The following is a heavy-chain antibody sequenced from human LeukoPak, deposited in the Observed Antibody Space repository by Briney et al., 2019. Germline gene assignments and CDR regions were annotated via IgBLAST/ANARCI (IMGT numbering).Heavy chain of an antibody. D-gene: IGHD3-22*01. CDR3: ASRGDYYDSSAYAFDI. J-gene: IGHJ3*02. CDR1: SGSISTSNYY. CDR2: IFYSGST. Sequence: SETLSLTCTVSSGSISTSNYYWGWVRQPPGKALEWIGNIFYSGSTYYSPSLKSRVTISLDTSRNQFSLKLSSVTAADTAVYYCASRGDYYDSSAYAFDIWGQGTMVTVSS. V-gene: IGHV4-39*07.